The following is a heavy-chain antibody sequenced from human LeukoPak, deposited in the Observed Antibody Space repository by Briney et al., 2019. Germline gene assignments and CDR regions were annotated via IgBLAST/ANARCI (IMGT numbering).Heavy chain of an antibody. D-gene: IGHD1-20*01. CDR3: ARCGGRKYNWNPVF. CDR1: GGSINSSNW. Sequence: ASETLSLTCSVSGGSINSSNWWSWVRQPPGKGLEWIGEIYQSGSTYYNPSLKSRVTISVDKSKNQFSLKLSSVTAADTAVYYCARCGGRKYNWNPVFWGQGTLVTVSS. V-gene: IGHV4-4*02. CDR2: IYQSGST. J-gene: IGHJ4*02.